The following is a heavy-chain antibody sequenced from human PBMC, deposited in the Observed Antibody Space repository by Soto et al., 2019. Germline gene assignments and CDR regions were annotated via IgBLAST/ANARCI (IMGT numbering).Heavy chain of an antibody. J-gene: IGHJ1*01. Sequence: EVELLASGGGLVQPGGSLRLSCGASGFTFTNYALSWVRQAPGKGLECVSSISGSGTDTKYADSVKGRSTISRDNSKNTVYLQVNSLRGEDTAVYYCAKNCGGNCYSTSRIVFQHWGQGTQVTVSS. CDR3: AKNCGGNCYSTSRIVFQH. V-gene: IGHV3-23*01. D-gene: IGHD2-21*01. CDR2: ISGSGTDT. CDR1: GFTFTNYA.